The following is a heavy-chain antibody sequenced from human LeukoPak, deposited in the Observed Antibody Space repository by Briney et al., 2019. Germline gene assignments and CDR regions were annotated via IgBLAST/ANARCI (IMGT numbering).Heavy chain of an antibody. Sequence: GGSLRLSCAASGFTFSSYAMHWVRQAPGKGLEWVAVISDDGSNEHYADSVKGRFTVSRDNSKNTLYLQMNSLRPEDTAVYYCAKNDPDSSEDWGQGALVTVSS. CDR1: GFTFSSYA. CDR3: AKNDPDSSED. CDR2: ISDDGSNE. D-gene: IGHD3-22*01. J-gene: IGHJ4*02. V-gene: IGHV3-30-3*02.